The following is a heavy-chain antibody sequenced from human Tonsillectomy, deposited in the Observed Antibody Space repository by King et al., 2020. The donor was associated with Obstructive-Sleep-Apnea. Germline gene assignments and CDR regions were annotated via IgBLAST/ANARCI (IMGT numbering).Heavy chain of an antibody. J-gene: IGHJ4*02. V-gene: IGHV4-34*01. Sequence: VQLQQWGAGLLKPSETLSLTCAVYGGSFSVYSLSWIRQPPGKGLEWIGEINQSGSATYNPSLKNRVTISVDTSRNEFSLKLSSVTAADTAVYYCASGEVYYGDYDYWGQGTLVTVSS. CDR3: ASGEVYYGDYDY. CDR1: GGSFSVYS. CDR2: INQSGSA. D-gene: IGHD4-17*01.